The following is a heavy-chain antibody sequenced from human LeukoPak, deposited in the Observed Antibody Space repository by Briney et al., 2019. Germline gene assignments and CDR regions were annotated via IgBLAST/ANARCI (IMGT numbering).Heavy chain of an antibody. CDR2: INPKTGGT. V-gene: IGHV1-2*02. D-gene: IGHD6-6*01. Sequence: ASVKVSCKASGGTFSSYAISWVRQAPGQGLEWMGWINPKTGGTNYAQKFQGRITVTRDTSISTAYMEVTWLISDDSAVYYCARSEPSSSSFDYWGQGTLVIVSS. CDR1: GGTFSSYA. CDR3: ARSEPSSSSFDY. J-gene: IGHJ4*02.